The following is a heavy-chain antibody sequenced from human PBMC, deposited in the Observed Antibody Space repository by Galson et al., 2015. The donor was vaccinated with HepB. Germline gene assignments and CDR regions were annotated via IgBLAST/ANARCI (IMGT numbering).Heavy chain of an antibody. D-gene: IGHD6-19*01. CDR2: ITSSSSYT. Sequence: LRLSCAASGFPLSDYYMSWIRQAPGKGLEWVSYITSSSSYTNYADSVKGRFTVSRDNAKNSLYLQMNSLRAEDTAVYYCARDGRGGGWYFDYWGQGTLVTVSS. CDR1: GFPLSDYY. V-gene: IGHV3-11*06. J-gene: IGHJ4*02. CDR3: ARDGRGGGWYFDY.